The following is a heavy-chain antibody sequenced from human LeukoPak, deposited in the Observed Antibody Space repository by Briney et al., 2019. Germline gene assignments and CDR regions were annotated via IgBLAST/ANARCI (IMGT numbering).Heavy chain of an antibody. J-gene: IGHJ4*02. CDR1: GFTYSSSA. D-gene: IGHD3-10*01. CDR2: ISGSGGST. Sequence: GGSLRLSCAASGFTYSSSAMSWVRQAPGKGLEWVSAISGSGGSTYYADSVKGRFTISRDNSKNTLYLQMNSLRAEDTAVYYCAKYGFGELGPYYFDYWGQGTLVTVSS. CDR3: AKYGFGELGPYYFDY. V-gene: IGHV3-23*01.